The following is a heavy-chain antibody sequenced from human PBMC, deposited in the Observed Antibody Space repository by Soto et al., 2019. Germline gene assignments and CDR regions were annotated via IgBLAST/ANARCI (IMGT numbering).Heavy chain of an antibody. D-gene: IGHD5-18*01. Sequence: QVQLVESGGGLVKPGGSLRLSCVASGFTFSDYYMSWIRQAPGKGLEWVSYISSSGSTIYYADSVKGRFTISRDNAKNSLYLQMNSLRAEDTAVYYCARDRVDTPMVTSHYYYGMDVWGQGTTVTVSS. V-gene: IGHV3-11*01. CDR1: GFTFSDYY. CDR3: ARDRVDTPMVTSHYYYGMDV. CDR2: ISSSGSTI. J-gene: IGHJ6*02.